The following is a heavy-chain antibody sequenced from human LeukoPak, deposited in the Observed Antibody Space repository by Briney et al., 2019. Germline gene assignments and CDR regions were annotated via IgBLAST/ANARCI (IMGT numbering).Heavy chain of an antibody. CDR3: ARWSGDYPSYYLDY. D-gene: IGHD4-17*01. CDR1: GFTFSSFG. J-gene: IGHJ4*02. CDR2: IRSDGSSK. V-gene: IGHV3-30*02. Sequence: GGSLRLSCAASGFTFSSFGLHWVPKSPGKGLEGVALIRSDGSSKNYADSVKGQFTISRDTSKNTVHLQMNNLRAEDTAVYYCARWSGDYPSYYLDYWGQGTLVTVSS.